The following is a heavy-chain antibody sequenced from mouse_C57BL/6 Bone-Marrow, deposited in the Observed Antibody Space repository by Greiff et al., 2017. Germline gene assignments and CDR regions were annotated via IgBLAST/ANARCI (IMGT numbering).Heavy chain of an antibody. CDR1: GYTFTGYW. CDR2: ILPGSGST. J-gene: IGHJ2*01. Sequence: QVQLKESGAELMKPGASVKLSCTATGYTFTGYWIEWVKQRPGHGLEWIGEILPGSGSTNYNEKFHGKATSTADTSPNTDYMQLSSLTTEDAAIYYCGREGYCFDYWGQGTTLTVSS. V-gene: IGHV1-9*01. CDR3: GREGYCFDY.